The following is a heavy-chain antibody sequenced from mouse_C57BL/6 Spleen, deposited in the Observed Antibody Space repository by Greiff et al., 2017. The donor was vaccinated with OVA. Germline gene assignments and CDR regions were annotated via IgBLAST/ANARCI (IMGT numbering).Heavy chain of an antibody. CDR2: ISDGGSYT. V-gene: IGHV5-4*01. Sequence: DVKLVESGGGLVKPGGSLKLSCAASGFTFSSYAMSWVRPTPEKRLAWVATISDGGSYTYYPDNVKGRFTISRDNAKNNLYLQMSHLKSEDTAMYYCARDRVFDYWGQGTTLTVSS. J-gene: IGHJ2*01. CDR1: GFTFSSYA. CDR3: ARDRVFDY.